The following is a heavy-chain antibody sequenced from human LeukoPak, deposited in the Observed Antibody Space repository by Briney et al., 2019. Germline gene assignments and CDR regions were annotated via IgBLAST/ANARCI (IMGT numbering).Heavy chain of an antibody. J-gene: IGHJ6*02. CDR3: CDGMDV. CDR1: GFIFGNYY. Sequence: SGGSLRLSCEASGFIFGNYYMSWVRQAPGKGLEWVAAINGTGSTTYHADSVKGRFTISRDNSKNMLYLQMNSLRSEDTATYYCCDGMDVWGQGTTVAVSS. V-gene: IGHV3-23*01. CDR2: INGTGSTT.